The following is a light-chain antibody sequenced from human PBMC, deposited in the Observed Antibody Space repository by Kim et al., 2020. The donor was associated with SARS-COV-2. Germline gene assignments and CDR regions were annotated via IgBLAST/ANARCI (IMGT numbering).Light chain of an antibody. CDR2: RDN. CDR1: KLGDKY. V-gene: IGLV3-1*01. Sequence: SYELTQPPSVSVSPGQTASLTCSGDKLGDKYASWYQQKPGQPPVLVIYRDNKPPSGIPERFSGSNSGNTATLTISGTQSMDEADYYCQAWDSSVHVVFGGGTQLTVL. CDR3: QAWDSSVHVV. J-gene: IGLJ2*01.